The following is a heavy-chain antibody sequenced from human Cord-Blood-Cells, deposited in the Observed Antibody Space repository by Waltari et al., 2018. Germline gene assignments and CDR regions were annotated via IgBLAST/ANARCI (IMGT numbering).Heavy chain of an antibody. J-gene: IGHJ4*02. CDR3: ARGQWLRWQYYFDY. CDR2: INHSGST. Sequence: QVPLQPWGAGLLKPSEPLSLTCPAEGGSFFGFYWGRTREPPGKGLEWIGEINHSGSTNDNPSLKSRVTISVDTSKNQFSLKLSSVTAADTAVYYCARGQWLRWQYYFDYWGQGTLVTVSS. D-gene: IGHD6-19*01. CDR1: GGSFFGFY. V-gene: IGHV4-34*01.